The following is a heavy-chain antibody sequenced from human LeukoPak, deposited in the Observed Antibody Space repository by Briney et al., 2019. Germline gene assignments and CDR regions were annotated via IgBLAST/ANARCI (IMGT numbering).Heavy chain of an antibody. J-gene: IGHJ4*02. CDR1: GFTFSDYY. Sequence: GGSLRLSCAASGFTFSDYYMSWIRQAPGKGLEWVSYISSSGSTIYYADSVKGRFTISRDNAKNSLYLQMNSLRGEDTAVYYCARAFCSGTSCYTRTTNFDHWGQGTLVTVSS. CDR3: ARAFCSGTSCYTRTTNFDH. D-gene: IGHD2-2*02. CDR2: ISSSGSTI. V-gene: IGHV3-11*04.